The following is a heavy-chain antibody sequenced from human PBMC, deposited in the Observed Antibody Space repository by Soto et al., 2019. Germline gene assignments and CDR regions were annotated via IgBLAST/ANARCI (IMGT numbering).Heavy chain of an antibody. J-gene: IGHJ4*02. Sequence: GGSLRRSXSGSGFTFSNYAMSWVRQAPGKGLEWVSGIRASGSTTYYAASAKGRFTSSRDNAKNTLYLQMDSLRADDTAVYYCAKDGCSGNPYYFDSWGQGTLVTVSS. V-gene: IGHV3-23*01. CDR2: IRASGSTT. CDR1: GFTFSNYA. D-gene: IGHD6-19*01. CDR3: AKDGCSGNPYYFDS.